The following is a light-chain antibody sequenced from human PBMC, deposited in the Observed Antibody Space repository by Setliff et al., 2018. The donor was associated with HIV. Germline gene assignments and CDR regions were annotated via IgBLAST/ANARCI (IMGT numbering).Light chain of an antibody. V-gene: IGKV1-5*03. CDR2: EAS. J-gene: IGKJ4*01. Sequence: DIRLTQSPSTLSASVGDRVTITCRASQSISGLLAWYQQKPGKAPKLLIYEASTLESGVPSRFSGSGSGTEFTLTISSLQPDDFATYFCQQYGGPRTFGGGTKVDIK. CDR1: QSISGL. CDR3: QQYGGPRT.